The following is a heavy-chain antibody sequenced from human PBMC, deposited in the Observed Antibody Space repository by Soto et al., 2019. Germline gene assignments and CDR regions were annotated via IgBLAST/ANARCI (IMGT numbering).Heavy chain of an antibody. J-gene: IGHJ4*02. D-gene: IGHD3-22*01. V-gene: IGHV3-74*03. CDR3: ARVYYYDSSVDRHFDN. CDR1: GFIFSTYW. CDR2: ISGDGSGR. Sequence: PGGSLRLSYAASGFIFSTYWMHWVRQAPGKGPVWVSRISGDGSGRTYADFVKGRFTISRDNAKNTLYLQMNSLGAEDTAIYYCARVYYYDSSVDRHFDNWGQGA.